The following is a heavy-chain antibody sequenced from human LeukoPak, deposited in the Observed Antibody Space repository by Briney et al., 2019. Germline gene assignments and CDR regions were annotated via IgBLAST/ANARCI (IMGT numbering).Heavy chain of an antibody. D-gene: IGHD3-10*01. CDR3: ARAEGEYGSGSYGSFDY. J-gene: IGHJ4*02. CDR2: IYTSGG. V-gene: IGHV4-4*07. Sequence: SETLSLTCTVSGGSISSYYWSWIRQPAGKGLEWIGRIYTSGGDYNSSLRSRVTMSVDTSKNQFSLKLSSVSAADTAVYYCARAEGEYGSGSYGSFDYWGQGILVTVSS. CDR1: GGSISSYY.